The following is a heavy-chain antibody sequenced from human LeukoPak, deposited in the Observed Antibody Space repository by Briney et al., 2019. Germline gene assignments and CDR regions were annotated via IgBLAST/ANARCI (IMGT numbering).Heavy chain of an antibody. V-gene: IGHV4-39*07. Sequence: SGYYWGWIRQPPGKGLEWMGGIYYSGSTYYNPSLKRRVTISVDTSKNQFSLKLSSVTAADTAVYSCARGSGYLLDYWGQGTLVTVSS. D-gene: IGHD3-22*01. CDR3: ARGSGYLLDY. CDR2: IYYSGST. CDR1: SGYY. J-gene: IGHJ4*02.